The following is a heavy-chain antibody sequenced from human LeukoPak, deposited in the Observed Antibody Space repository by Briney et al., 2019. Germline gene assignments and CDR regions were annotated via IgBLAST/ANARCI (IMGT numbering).Heavy chain of an antibody. CDR2: IYYSGST. D-gene: IGHD6-13*01. V-gene: IGHV4-59*08. Sequence: SETLSLTCTVSGGSISSYYGSWIRQPPGKGLEWIGYIYYSGSTNYNPSLKSRVALSLDTSKNQYSLKLSSVTAADTAVYYCARQYSCSWIDYWGQGTLVTVFS. CDR3: ARQYSCSWIDY. J-gene: IGHJ4*02. CDR1: GGSISSYY.